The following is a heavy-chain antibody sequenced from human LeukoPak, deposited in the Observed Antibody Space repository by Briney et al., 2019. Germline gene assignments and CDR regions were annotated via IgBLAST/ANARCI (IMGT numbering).Heavy chain of an antibody. V-gene: IGHV3-21*01. CDR2: ISSSSSYI. CDR1: AFTFSSYS. J-gene: IGHJ4*02. Sequence: PGGSLRLSCAASAFTFSSYSMNCVRQAPGKGLEWVSSISSSSSYIYHADSVKGRFTISRDNAKNSLYLQMNSLRAEDTAVYYCASQVLWFGELGSNYWGQGTLATVSS. CDR3: ASQVLWFGELGSNY. D-gene: IGHD3-10*01.